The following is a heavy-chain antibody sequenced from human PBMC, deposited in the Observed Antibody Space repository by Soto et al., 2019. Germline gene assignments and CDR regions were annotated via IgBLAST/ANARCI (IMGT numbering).Heavy chain of an antibody. V-gene: IGHV1-18*01. J-gene: IGHJ6*02. CDR2: ISPNSGNT. CDR1: GYTFTRNG. Sequence: QVHLVQSGAEVKKPGASANVSCKTSGYTFTRNGISWVRQALGQGLEWMGWISPNSGNTRYAQKLQDRVIMTTDTSTCTAYIELRSLRSDATAVYYCVKDRDSNSWPSRDVWGPGTTVTVSS. CDR3: VKDRDSNSWPSRDV. D-gene: IGHD3-22*01.